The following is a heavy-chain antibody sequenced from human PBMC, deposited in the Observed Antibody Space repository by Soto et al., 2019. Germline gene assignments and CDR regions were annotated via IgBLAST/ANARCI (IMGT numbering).Heavy chain of an antibody. J-gene: IGHJ4*01. D-gene: IGHD3-9*01. CDR2: ISSGGGNT. Sequence: GSLRLSCAASGFTFRSYAMSWVRQAPREGLEWVSTISSGGGNTYYADSVKGRFTISRDNSKNTLYLQMNSLRAEDTAVYYCATYNILTGYRYFDYWGLGTLVTVSS. CDR1: GFTFRSYA. CDR3: ATYNILTGYRYFDY. V-gene: IGHV3-23*01.